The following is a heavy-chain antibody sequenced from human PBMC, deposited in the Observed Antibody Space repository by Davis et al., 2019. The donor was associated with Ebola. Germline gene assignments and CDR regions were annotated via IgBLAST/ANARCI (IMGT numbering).Heavy chain of an antibody. CDR1: GGSFSGYY. Sequence: GSLRLSCAVYGGSFSGYYCSWIRQLPGKGLEWIGEINHSVSTNYNPSLKSRFTISVDTSKNQFSLKLSSVTAADTAVYYCARGRLRYSSSSDYWFDPWGQGTLVTVSS. J-gene: IGHJ5*02. CDR3: ARGRLRYSSSSDYWFDP. CDR2: INHSVST. D-gene: IGHD6-6*01. V-gene: IGHV4-34*01.